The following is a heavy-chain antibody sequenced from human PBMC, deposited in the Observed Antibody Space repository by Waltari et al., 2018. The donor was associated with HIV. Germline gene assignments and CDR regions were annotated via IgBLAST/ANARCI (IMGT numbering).Heavy chain of an antibody. J-gene: IGHJ2*01. V-gene: IGHV4-59*02. CDR3: ARGRHSSGYSLWYFDL. D-gene: IGHD3-22*01. Sequence: QVQLQESGPGLVKPSETLSLTCTVPGCSVSSYYWNCFRQPPGKGLEWIAYIYNSGSTTYHPTLKIRVTISGDTSKNQFSLELSSVTAADTAVYYCARGRHSSGYSLWYFDLWGRGTLVTVSS. CDR2: IYNSGST. CDR1: GCSVSSYY.